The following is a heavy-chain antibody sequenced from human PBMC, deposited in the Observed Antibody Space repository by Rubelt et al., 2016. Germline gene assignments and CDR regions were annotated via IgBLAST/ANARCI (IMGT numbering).Heavy chain of an antibody. CDR2: INPNSGGA. CDR3: ARDDDWGPDY. J-gene: IGHJ4*02. V-gene: IGHV1-2*02. D-gene: IGHD7-27*01. Sequence: QVQLVQSGSDVQKPGASVKVSCKASGYTFTGYYMHWLRQAPGQGLAWMGWINPNSGGANYAQKFQGRVPLTRDTSISTVYMELTRLTSDDTAGYYCARDDDWGPDYWGQGTLVTVSS. CDR1: GYTFTGYY.